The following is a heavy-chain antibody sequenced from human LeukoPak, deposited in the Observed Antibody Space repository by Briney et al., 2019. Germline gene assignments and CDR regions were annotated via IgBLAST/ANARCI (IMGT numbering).Heavy chain of an antibody. CDR2: IKQDESEK. CDR1: GFSLSRYW. V-gene: IGHV3-7*03. J-gene: IGHJ5*02. CDR3: AKGYSSSWYPNWFDP. Sequence: GGSLRLSCAASGFSLSRYWMSWVRQAPGEGLEWVANIKQDESEKDYVDSVKGRFTISRDNAKNSLYLQMNSLRAEDTALYYCAKGYSSSWYPNWFDPWGQGTLVTVSS. D-gene: IGHD6-13*01.